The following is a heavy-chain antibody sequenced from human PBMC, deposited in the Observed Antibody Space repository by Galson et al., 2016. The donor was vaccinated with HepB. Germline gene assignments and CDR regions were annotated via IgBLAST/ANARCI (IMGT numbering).Heavy chain of an antibody. CDR3: ARSMGRYLYYAMDV. CDR2: INESGST. J-gene: IGHJ6*02. V-gene: IGHV4-34*01. CDR1: GASFSGYY. D-gene: IGHD1-26*01. Sequence: ETLSLTCDVYGASFSGYYWTWIRQPPGKGLEWIGEINESGSTNYIPSLKSRVTISLDTSKNQFSLNLISVTAADTAVYYCARSMGRYLYYAMDVWGQGTTVTVSS.